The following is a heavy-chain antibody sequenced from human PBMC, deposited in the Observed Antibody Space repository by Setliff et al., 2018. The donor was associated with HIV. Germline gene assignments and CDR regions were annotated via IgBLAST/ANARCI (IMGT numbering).Heavy chain of an antibody. CDR2: IYYSGTT. V-gene: IGHV4-59*12. Sequence: LSLTCTVSSGSISSYYWSWIRQPPGKGLEWIGYIYYSGTTNYNPSLKSRVTISVDTSKNQFSLKLSSVTAADTAVYYCARDGPETYGDYERYYFDYWGQGTLVTVSS. CDR3: ARDGPETYGDYERYYFDY. J-gene: IGHJ4*02. CDR1: SGSISSYY. D-gene: IGHD4-17*01.